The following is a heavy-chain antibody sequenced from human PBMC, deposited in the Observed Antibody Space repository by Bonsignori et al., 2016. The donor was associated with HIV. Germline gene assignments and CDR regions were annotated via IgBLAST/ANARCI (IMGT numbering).Heavy chain of an antibody. CDR2: ISGSGGST. D-gene: IGHD2-2*02. Sequence: VCQAPGKGLEWVSAISGSGGSTYYADSVKGRFTISRDNSKNTLYLQMNSLRAEDTAVYYCAKGYCSSTSCYRYYYYYMDVWGKGTTVTVSS. J-gene: IGHJ6*03. CDR3: AKGYCSSTSCYRYYYYYMDV. V-gene: IGHV3-23*01.